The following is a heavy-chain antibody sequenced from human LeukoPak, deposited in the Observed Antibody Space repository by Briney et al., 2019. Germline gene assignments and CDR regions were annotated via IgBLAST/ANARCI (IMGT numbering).Heavy chain of an antibody. D-gene: IGHD6-19*01. Sequence: ASVKVSCKASGYTFTSYDINWVRQATGQGLEWMGWMNPNSGNTGYAQKFQGRVTMTRNTSISTAYMELSSLRSEGTAVYYCAREDSSGFGIDYWGQGTLVTVSS. CDR2: MNPNSGNT. V-gene: IGHV1-8*01. J-gene: IGHJ4*02. CDR1: GYTFTSYD. CDR3: AREDSSGFGIDY.